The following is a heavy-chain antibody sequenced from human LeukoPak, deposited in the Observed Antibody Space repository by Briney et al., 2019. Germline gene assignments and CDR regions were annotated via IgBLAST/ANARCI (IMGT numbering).Heavy chain of an antibody. CDR2: IYYSGST. CDR1: GGSLSSGDYY. V-gene: IGHV4-30-4*08. CDR3: ARDIAVNWFDP. J-gene: IGHJ5*02. D-gene: IGHD2-21*01. Sequence: PSQTLSLTCTVSGGSLSSGDYYWSWIRQPPGKGLEWIGYIYYSGSTYYNPSLKSRVTISVDTSKNQFSLKLSSVTAADTAVYYCARDIAVNWFDPWGQGTLVTVSS.